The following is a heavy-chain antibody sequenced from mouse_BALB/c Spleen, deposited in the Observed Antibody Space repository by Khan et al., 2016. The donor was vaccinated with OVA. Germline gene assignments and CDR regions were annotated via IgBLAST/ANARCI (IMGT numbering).Heavy chain of an antibody. CDR2: IDPANGNT. D-gene: IGHD2-10*02. CDR3: ARSEYGNY. CDR1: GFNIKDTY. V-gene: IGHV14-3*02. J-gene: IGHJ2*01. Sequence: VQLKESGAELVKPGASVKLSCTASGFNIKDTYMHWVKQRPEQGLEWIGRIDPANGNTKYDPKFQGKATITADTSSNTAYLQLSSLTSEDTAVYYCARSEYGNYWGQGTTLTVSS.